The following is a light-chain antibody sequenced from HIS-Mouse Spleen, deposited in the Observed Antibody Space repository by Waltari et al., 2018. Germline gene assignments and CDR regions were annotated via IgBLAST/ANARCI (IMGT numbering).Light chain of an antibody. V-gene: IGLV3-10*01. CDR1: TLGDKD. CDR3: YSTDSSGNHWV. J-gene: IGLJ3*02. CDR2: EDS. Sequence: SYELTQPPSVSVSPGQPASITFSGDTLGDKDAYWYKQKSGQAPVLVIYEDSKRPSVIPERLSGSSSGTMATLTISGAQVEDEADYYCYSTDSSGNHWVFGGGTKLTVL.